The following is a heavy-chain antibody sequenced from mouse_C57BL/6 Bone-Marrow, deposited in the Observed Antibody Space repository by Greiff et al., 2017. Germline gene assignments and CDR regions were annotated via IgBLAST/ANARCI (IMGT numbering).Heavy chain of an antibody. D-gene: IGHD1-1*02. J-gene: IGHJ2*01. CDR1: GYAFTSYV. CDR3: ARVGY. V-gene: IGHV1-54*01. Sequence: VQLQQSGAELVRPGTSVKVSCKASGYAFTSYVIGWVKQRTGQGLEWIGVINPGSGGTKYNEKFKSKATLTVDKPSSTAYMQLSSLTSEDSAVYYCARVGYWGQGTTLPVSS. CDR2: INPGSGGT.